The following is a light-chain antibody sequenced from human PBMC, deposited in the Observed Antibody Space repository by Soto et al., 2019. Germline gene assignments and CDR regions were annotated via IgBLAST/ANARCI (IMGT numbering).Light chain of an antibody. CDR1: SSDVGGYNY. CDR2: DVS. CDR3: SSYAGSNIVV. V-gene: IGLV2-8*01. Sequence: QSALTQPPSASGSPGQSVTISCTGSSSDVGGYNYVSWYQQHPGKAPKLMIYDVSKRPSGVPDRFSGSKSGNTASLTVSGLQAEDEADYYFSSYAGSNIVVFGGGTQLTVL. J-gene: IGLJ2*01.